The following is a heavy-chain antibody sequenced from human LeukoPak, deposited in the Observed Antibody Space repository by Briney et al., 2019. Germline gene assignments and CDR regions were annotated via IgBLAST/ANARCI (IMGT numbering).Heavy chain of an antibody. CDR1: GYTFRSSG. J-gene: IGHJ6*03. CDR3: ARDLGSASTHYYYYMDV. CDR2: ISAVNGDI. V-gene: IGHV1-18*01. D-gene: IGHD2/OR15-2a*01. Sequence: ASVKVSCKTSGYTFRSSGISWVRQAPGRGLEWMGWISAVNGDIHPAQKFQDRVTLTTDTSTSTAYMELRSLRSEDTAVYYCARDLGSASTHYYYYMDVWGKGTTVTVSS.